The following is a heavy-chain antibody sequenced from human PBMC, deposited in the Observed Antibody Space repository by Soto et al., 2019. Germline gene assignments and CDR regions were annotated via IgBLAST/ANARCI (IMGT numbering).Heavy chain of an antibody. V-gene: IGHV3-48*01. D-gene: IGHD2-2*01. CDR3: AREKGYCTSTCCYYGYYMDV. Sequence: EVQLVESGGGLVQPGGSPRLSCAASGFVFSSYHMNWVRQAPGKGLEWISYIISSSDNIYYADSVRGRFTISRDNAKNSMYLQMNSLRAEDTDVYDCAREKGYCTSTCCYYGYYMDVGGKGTTVTVSS. CDR1: GFVFSSYH. J-gene: IGHJ6*03. CDR2: IISSSDNI.